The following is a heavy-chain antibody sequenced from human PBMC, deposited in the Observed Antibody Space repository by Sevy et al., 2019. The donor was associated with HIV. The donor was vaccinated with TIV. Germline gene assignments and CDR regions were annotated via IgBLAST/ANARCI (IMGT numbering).Heavy chain of an antibody. CDR2: INWNGGST. CDR3: ARDPPSYYDYRTGYHDF. D-gene: IGHD3-3*01. Sequence: GSLRLSCAASGFTFEDYGMSWVRQVPGKGPEWVSGINWNGGSTSYADSVKGRFTISRDNAKKSRYLQMKGLRAEDTALYYCARDPPSYYDYRTGYHDFWGQGTRVTVSS. J-gene: IGHJ4*01. CDR1: GFTFEDYG. V-gene: IGHV3-20*04.